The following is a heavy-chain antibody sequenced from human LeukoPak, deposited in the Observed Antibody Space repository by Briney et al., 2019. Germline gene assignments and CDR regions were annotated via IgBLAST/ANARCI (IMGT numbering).Heavy chain of an antibody. D-gene: IGHD6-6*01. CDR2: IYYSGST. CDR3: ARHEYSSRAGYFQH. Sequence: PSETLSLTCTVSGGSISSYYWSWIRQPPGKGLEWIGYIYYSGSTNYNPSLKSRVTISVDTSKNQFSLKLSSVTAADTAVYYCARHEYSSRAGYFQHWGQGTLVTVSS. V-gene: IGHV4-59*08. CDR1: GGSISSYY. J-gene: IGHJ1*01.